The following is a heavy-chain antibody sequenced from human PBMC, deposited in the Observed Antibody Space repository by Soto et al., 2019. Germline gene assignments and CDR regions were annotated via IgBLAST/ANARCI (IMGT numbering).Heavy chain of an antibody. CDR2: INPSGGST. J-gene: IGHJ6*02. D-gene: IGHD3-3*01. CDR1: GYTFTSYY. CDR3: ARWDDMNYDFWSGYYSPLTYGMDV. V-gene: IGHV1-46*01. Sequence: ASVKVSCKASGYTFTSYYMHWVRQAPGQGLEWMGIINPSGGSTSYAQKFQGRVTMTRDTSTSTVYMELSSLRSEDTAVHYCARWDDMNYDFWSGYYSPLTYGMDVWGQGTTVTVSS.